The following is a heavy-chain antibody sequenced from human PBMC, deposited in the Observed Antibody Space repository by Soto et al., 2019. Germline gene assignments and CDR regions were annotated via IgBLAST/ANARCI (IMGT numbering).Heavy chain of an antibody. CDR2: INQDGREK. Sequence: EVQLVESGGGVVQPGGSLRLSCAASGFTFNIYWLTWVRQAPGQGLEWVANINQDGREKTYVDSVRGRFTISRDNARNSLYLQLNSLRGEDTAVYYCARRGRGGGTQFLRRGKVYWYLEVWGRGTQVTVSS. V-gene: IGHV3-7*01. D-gene: IGHD2-21*01. CDR1: GFTFNIYW. CDR3: ARRGRGGGTQFLRRGKVYWYLEV. J-gene: IGHJ2*01.